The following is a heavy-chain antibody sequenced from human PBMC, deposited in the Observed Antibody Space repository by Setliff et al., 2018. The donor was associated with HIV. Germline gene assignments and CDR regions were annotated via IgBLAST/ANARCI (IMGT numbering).Heavy chain of an antibody. D-gene: IGHD4-17*01. CDR1: GYRFASYW. J-gene: IGHJ6*03. V-gene: IGHV5-51*01. CDR2: IYPGDSDT. CDR3: ARTLGVATDGDYGQVIYYPYMDV. Sequence: GESLKISCQGSGYRFASYWIGWVRQMPGKGLEWMGLIYPGDSDTRYSPSFQGLVTISADKSISTAYLQWSSLKASDTAMYYCARTLGVATDGDYGQVIYYPYMDVWGKGTTVTVSS.